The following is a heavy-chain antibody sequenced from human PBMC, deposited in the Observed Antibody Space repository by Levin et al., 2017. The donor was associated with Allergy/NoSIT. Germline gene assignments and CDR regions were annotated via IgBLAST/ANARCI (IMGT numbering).Heavy chain of an antibody. J-gene: IGHJ6*02. CDR2: IKSKTDGGTT. CDR1: GFTFSNAW. Sequence: GGSLRLSCAASGFTFSNAWMSWVRQAPGKGLEWVGRIKSKTDGGTTDYAAPVKGRFTISRDDSKNTLYLQMNSLKTEDTAVYYCTTDLSSSSYYYYYYGMDVWGQGTTVTVSS. V-gene: IGHV3-15*01. CDR3: TTDLSSSSYYYYYYGMDV. D-gene: IGHD6-6*01.